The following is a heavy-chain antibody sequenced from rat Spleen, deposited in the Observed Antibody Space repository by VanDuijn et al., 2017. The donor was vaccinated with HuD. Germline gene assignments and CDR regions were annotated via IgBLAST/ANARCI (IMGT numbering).Heavy chain of an antibody. Sequence: EVQLVESDGGLVQPGRSMKLSCAASGFTFSMYYMAWVRQAPTKGLEWVASIRTGGGDTYYRDSVRGRFTLSRDIAKSTLYLQMDSLGSEDTATYYCARRHYGYTDYFDYWGQGVMVTVSS. J-gene: IGHJ2*01. CDR3: ARRHYGYTDYFDY. D-gene: IGHD1-11*01. CDR1: GFTFSMYY. CDR2: IRTGGGDT. V-gene: IGHV5-25*01.